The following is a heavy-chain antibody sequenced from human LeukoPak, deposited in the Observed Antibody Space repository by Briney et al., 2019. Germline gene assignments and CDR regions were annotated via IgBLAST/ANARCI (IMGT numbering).Heavy chain of an antibody. CDR1: GFTSSSYG. J-gene: IGHJ4*02. V-gene: IGHV3-30*18. Sequence: GRSLRLSCAASGFTSSSYGMHWVRQAPGKGLEWVAVISYEGSNKYYADSVKGRFTISRDNSKNTLYLQMNSLRAEDTAVYYCAKDRSGWHDYWGQGTLVTVSS. D-gene: IGHD6-19*01. CDR3: AKDRSGWHDY. CDR2: ISYEGSNK.